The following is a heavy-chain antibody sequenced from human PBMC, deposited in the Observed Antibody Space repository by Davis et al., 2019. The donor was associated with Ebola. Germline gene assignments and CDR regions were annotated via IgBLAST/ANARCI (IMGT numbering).Heavy chain of an antibody. CDR1: GGSISSSSYY. Sequence: SETLSLTCTVSGGSISSSSYYWGWIRQPPGKGLEWMGSIFRTGATSYNPSLKSRVTISLDTSKNHFSLKLSSVTAADTAVYYCARQSSSSWGDYWGQGTLVTVSS. CDR3: ARQSSSSWGDY. J-gene: IGHJ4*02. V-gene: IGHV4-39*01. CDR2: IFRTGAT. D-gene: IGHD6-6*01.